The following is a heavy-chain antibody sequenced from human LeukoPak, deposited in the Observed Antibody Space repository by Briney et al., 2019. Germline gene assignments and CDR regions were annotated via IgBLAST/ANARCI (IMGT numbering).Heavy chain of an antibody. CDR2: IKQDGSEK. V-gene: IGHV3-7*01. CDR3: ARSLYCSGGSCYSGDDY. CDR1: GFTFSSYW. D-gene: IGHD2-15*01. Sequence: GGSLRLSCAASGFTFSSYWMSWVRQAPGKGLEWVANIKQDGSEKYYVDSVKGRFTNSRDNAKNSLYLQMNSLRAEDTAVYYCARSLYCSGGSCYSGDDYWGQGTLVTVSS. J-gene: IGHJ4*02.